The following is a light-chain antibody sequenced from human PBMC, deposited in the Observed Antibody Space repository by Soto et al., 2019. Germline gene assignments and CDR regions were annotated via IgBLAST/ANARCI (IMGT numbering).Light chain of an antibody. CDR1: QSVSSY. J-gene: IGKJ2*01. CDR2: DAS. V-gene: IGKV3-11*01. CDR3: QQRSNWPSYT. Sequence: EIVLTQSPATLSLSPGERATLSCRASQSVSSYLAWYQQKPGQAPRLLIYDASNRATGIPARFSGSGSGTDCTLTFSSLEPEDFAVYYGQQRSNWPSYTFGQGTKLEIK.